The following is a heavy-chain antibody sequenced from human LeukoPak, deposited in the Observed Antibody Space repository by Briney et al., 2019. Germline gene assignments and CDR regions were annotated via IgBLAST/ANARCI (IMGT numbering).Heavy chain of an antibody. V-gene: IGHV3-30-3*01. CDR3: AREERGHLVGY. CDR1: GFTFSGYV. Sequence: GGSLRLSCAASGFTFSGYVMHWVRQAPGKGLEWVALISYDGGSNKYYADSVKGRFTISRDNSKNTLCLQMNSLRAEDTAVYYCAREERGHLVGYWGQGTLVTVSS. D-gene: IGHD6-6*01. CDR2: ISYDGGSNK. J-gene: IGHJ4*02.